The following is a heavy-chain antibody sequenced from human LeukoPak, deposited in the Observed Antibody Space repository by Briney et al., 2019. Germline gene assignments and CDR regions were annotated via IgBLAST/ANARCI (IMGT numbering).Heavy chain of an antibody. V-gene: IGHV3-48*01. CDR3: AREPTYSSSWHTSCDY. CDR2: ITGSSSSI. D-gene: IGHD6-13*01. J-gene: IGHJ4*02. Sequence: PRGSLRLSCAASGFTFSNYNMNWVRQAPGKVLEWVSYITGSSSSIYYADSVKGRFTISRDNAKGSLYLQMDSLRAEDTAVYFCAREPTYSSSWHTSCDYWGQGTLVTVSS. CDR1: GFTFSNYN.